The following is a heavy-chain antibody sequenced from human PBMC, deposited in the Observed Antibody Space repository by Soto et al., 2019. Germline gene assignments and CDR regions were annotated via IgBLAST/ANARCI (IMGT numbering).Heavy chain of an antibody. CDR2: IYYSGST. J-gene: IGHJ4*02. Sequence: QVQLQESGPGLVKPSETLSLTCTVSGGSISSYYWSWIRQPPGKGLEWIGYIYYSGSTNYNPSLKRRVTSAVDPSKNQFSLKLSSVTAADTAVYYCARGGGATITNYFDYWGQGTLVTVSS. CDR3: ARGGGATITNYFDY. D-gene: IGHD1-26*01. CDR1: GGSISSYY. V-gene: IGHV4-59*01.